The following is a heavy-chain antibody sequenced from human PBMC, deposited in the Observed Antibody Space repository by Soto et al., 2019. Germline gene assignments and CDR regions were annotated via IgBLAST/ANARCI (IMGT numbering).Heavy chain of an antibody. CDR2: IYGGGST. CDR1: GFTVSSNY. D-gene: IGHD4-4*01. J-gene: IGHJ6*02. CDR3: ARFTVATPSVGMDV. V-gene: IGHV3-53*01. Sequence: PGGSLRLSCAASGFTVSSNYMSWVRQAPGKGLEWVSVIYGGGSTYYADSVKGRFTISRDNSKNTLYLQMNSLRAEDTAVYYCARFTVATPSVGMDVWGQGTTVTVSS.